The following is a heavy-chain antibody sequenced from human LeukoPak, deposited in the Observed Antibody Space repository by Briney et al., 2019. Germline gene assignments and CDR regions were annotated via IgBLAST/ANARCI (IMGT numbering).Heavy chain of an antibody. CDR2: ISGKDGST. V-gene: IGHV3-23*01. CDR1: GFTFSGYA. D-gene: IGHD3-22*01. Sequence: PGGSLRLSCAASGFTFSGYAMSWVRQAPGKGLEWVSVISGKDGSTYYADSVKGRFTISRDNSKNTPYLQMNSLRAEDTAVYYCAKVSTSFWYYYDSSGYLYWGQGTLVIVSS. J-gene: IGHJ4*02. CDR3: AKVSTSFWYYYDSSGYLY.